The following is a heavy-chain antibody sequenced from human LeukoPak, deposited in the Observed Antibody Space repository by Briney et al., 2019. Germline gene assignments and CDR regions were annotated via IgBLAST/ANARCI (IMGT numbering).Heavy chain of an antibody. Sequence: GASVKVSRKASGYTFTSYGISWVRQAPGQGLEWMGWISAYNGNTNYAQKLQGRVTMTTDTSTSTAYMELRSLRSDDTAVYYCAKDGPPLDYYDSSGYLDYWGQGTLVTVSS. J-gene: IGHJ4*02. CDR3: AKDGPPLDYYDSSGYLDY. V-gene: IGHV1-18*01. D-gene: IGHD3-22*01. CDR2: ISAYNGNT. CDR1: GYTFTSYG.